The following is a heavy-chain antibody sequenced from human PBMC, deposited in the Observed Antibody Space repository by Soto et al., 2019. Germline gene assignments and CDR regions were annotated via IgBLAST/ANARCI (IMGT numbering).Heavy chain of an antibody. CDR1: GESFSGYY. D-gene: IGHD6-19*01. J-gene: IGHJ4*02. Sequence: NPSETLSLTCAVYGESFSGYYWSWIRQPPGKGLEWIGEINHSGSTNYNPSLKSRVTISVDTSKNQFSLKLSSVTAADTAVYYCASKIAVAGTWLGSLSWGQGTLVTVSS. CDR3: ASKIAVAGTWLGSLS. V-gene: IGHV4-34*01. CDR2: INHSGST.